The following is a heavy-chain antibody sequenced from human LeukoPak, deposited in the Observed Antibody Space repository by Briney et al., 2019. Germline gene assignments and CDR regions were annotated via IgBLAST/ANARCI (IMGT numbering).Heavy chain of an antibody. Sequence: SETLSLTCAVYGGSFSGYYWSWIRQPPGKGLEWIGEINHSGSTNYNPSLKSGVTISVDTSKNQFSLKVSSVTAADTAVYYCARRIAARPRGYWFDPWGQGTLVTVSS. V-gene: IGHV4-34*01. CDR2: INHSGST. CDR1: GGSFSGYY. J-gene: IGHJ5*02. D-gene: IGHD6-6*01. CDR3: ARRIAARPRGYWFDP.